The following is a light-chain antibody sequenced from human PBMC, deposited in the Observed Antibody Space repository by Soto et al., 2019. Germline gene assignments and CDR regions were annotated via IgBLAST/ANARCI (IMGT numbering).Light chain of an antibody. J-gene: IGKJ1*01. CDR1: QTISSW. CDR2: KAS. CDR3: QHYNSYADA. V-gene: IGKV1-5*03. Sequence: DIQMTQSPSTLSGSVGDRVTITCRASQTISSWLAWYQQKPGKAPTLLIYKASTLKSGVPSRFSGSGSGTEFNLTIRSLQPDDFATYYCQHYNSYADAVGQGTKVELK.